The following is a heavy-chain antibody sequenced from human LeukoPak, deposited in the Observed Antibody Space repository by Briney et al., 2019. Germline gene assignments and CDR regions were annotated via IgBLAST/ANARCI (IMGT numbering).Heavy chain of an antibody. CDR2: VDPEDGET. J-gene: IGHJ5*02. CDR1: GYTFTDYF. V-gene: IGHV1-69-2*01. CDR3: ARGTATISVA. D-gene: IGHD5-24*01. Sequence: ASVKVSCKVSGYTFTDYFMHWVQQAPGKGLEWMGLVDPEDGETIYAEKFQGRVTMTTDTSTSTAYMELRSLRSDDTAVYYCARGTATISVAWGQGTLVTVSS.